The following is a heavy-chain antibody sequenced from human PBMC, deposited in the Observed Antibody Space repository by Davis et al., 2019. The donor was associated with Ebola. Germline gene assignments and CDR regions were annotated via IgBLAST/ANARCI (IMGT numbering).Heavy chain of an antibody. D-gene: IGHD5-18*01. Sequence: ASVKVSCKASGYTFTGYDINWVRQATGQRLEWMGWINTGNGNTEYSQKFQGRVTITRNTSANTAYMEVSSLTSEDTAVYYCARDLGTAMVGATDDYWGQGTLVTVSS. CDR3: ARDLGTAMVGATDDY. J-gene: IGHJ4*02. CDR2: INTGNGNT. CDR1: GYTFTGYD. V-gene: IGHV1-3*04.